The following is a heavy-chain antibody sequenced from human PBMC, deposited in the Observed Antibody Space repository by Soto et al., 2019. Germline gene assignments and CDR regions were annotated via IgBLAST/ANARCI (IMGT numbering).Heavy chain of an antibody. CDR2: LYYSGST. V-gene: IGHV4-39*01. CDR3: ARQQYSYYYMDV. J-gene: IGHJ6*03. Sequence: SETLSLTCTVSGGSISSSSYYWGWIRQPPGKGLEWFGSLYYSGSTYYNPSLNSRVTISVDSSKNQFSLKLSSVTAADTAVYYCARQQYSYYYMDVWGKGTTVTVSS. CDR1: GGSISSSSYY.